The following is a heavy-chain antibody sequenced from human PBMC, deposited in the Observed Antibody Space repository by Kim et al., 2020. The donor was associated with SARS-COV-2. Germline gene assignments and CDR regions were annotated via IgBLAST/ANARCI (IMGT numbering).Heavy chain of an antibody. CDR2: ISYDGSNK. J-gene: IGHJ6*03. V-gene: IGHV3-30*18. Sequence: GGSLRLSCAASGFTFSSYGMHWVRQAPGKGLEWVAVISYDGSNKYYADSVKGRFTISRDNSKNTLYLQMNSLRAEDTAVYYCAKTGTTSPYYYYYYMDV. CDR3: AKTGTTSPYYYYYYMDV. D-gene: IGHD1-7*01. CDR1: GFTFSSYG.